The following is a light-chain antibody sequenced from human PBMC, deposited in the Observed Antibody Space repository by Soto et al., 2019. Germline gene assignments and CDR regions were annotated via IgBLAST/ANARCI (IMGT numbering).Light chain of an antibody. Sequence: QSALTQPRSVSGSPGQSVTISCTGTSSDVGGYNYVSWYQQHPGKAPKLMIYDVSKRPSGVPHRFSGSKSGNTASLTISGLHAEDEADYYCCSYAGSYTYVVFGGGTKLTVL. J-gene: IGLJ2*01. CDR2: DVS. CDR1: SSDVGGYNY. V-gene: IGLV2-11*01. CDR3: CSYAGSYTYVV.